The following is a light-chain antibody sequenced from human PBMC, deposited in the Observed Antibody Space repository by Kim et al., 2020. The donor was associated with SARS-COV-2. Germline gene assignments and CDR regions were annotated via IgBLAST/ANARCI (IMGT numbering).Light chain of an antibody. J-gene: IGLJ3*02. CDR3: TSRDSSGNRLV. CDR2: AKN. CDR1: SLRSYY. V-gene: IGLV3-19*01. Sequence: SSELTQDPAVSVALGQTVRITCQGDSLRSYYASWYQQKPGQAPVLVIFAKNNRPSGIPDRISGSSSGNTASLTISGAQAEDEADYYCTSRDSSGNRLVFGGGTQLTVL.